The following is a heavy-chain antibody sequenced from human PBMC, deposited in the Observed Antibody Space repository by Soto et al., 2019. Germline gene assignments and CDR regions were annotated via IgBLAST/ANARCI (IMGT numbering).Heavy chain of an antibody. D-gene: IGHD3-22*01. Sequence: GGSLRLSCAASGFTFSSYWMHWVRQAPGKGLVWVSRINSDGSSTSYADSVKGRFTISRDNAKNTLYLQMNSLRAEDTAVYYCARDLRDSYYYDSSGYYLFGYWGQGTLVTVSS. CDR1: GFTFSSYW. CDR2: INSDGSST. CDR3: ARDLRDSYYYDSSGYYLFGY. V-gene: IGHV3-74*01. J-gene: IGHJ4*02.